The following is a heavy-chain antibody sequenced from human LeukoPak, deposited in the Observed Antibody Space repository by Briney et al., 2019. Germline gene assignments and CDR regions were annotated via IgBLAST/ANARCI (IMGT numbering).Heavy chain of an antibody. CDR2: FDPEDGET. CDR1: GYTLTELS. V-gene: IGHV1-24*01. CDR3: ATGGDILTGYLDY. Sequence: GASVKVSCKVSGYTLTELSMHWVRQAPGKGLEWMGGFDPEDGETIYARKFQGRVTMTEDTSTDTAYMELSSLRSEDTAVYYCATGGDILTGYLDYWGQGTLVTVSS. D-gene: IGHD3-9*01. J-gene: IGHJ4*02.